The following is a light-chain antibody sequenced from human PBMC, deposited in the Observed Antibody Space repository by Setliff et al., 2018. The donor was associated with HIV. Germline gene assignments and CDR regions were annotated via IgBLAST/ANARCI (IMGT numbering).Light chain of an antibody. J-gene: IGLJ1*01. V-gene: IGLV2-14*01. CDR3: SSYTNTNTGV. Sequence: QSALTQPASVSGSPGQSITISCTGTSSDVGGYNYVSWYQQHPGKAPKLMIYEVSNRPSGVSNRFSGSKSGNTASLTISGLQAEDEADYYCSSYTNTNTGVFGTGTKSPS. CDR2: EVS. CDR1: SSDVGGYNY.